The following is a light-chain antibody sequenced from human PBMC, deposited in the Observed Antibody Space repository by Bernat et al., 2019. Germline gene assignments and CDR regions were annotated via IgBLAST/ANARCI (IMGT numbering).Light chain of an antibody. CDR3: QQYDDYPLT. J-gene: IGKJ3*01. CDR2: KAS. CDR1: QSISSW. Sequence: DIQMTQSSSTLSASVGDRVIITCRVSQSISSWLAWYQQKPGKAPKLLIYKASSLESGVPSRFSGTGSGTEFTLSISSLQPDDFATYYCQQYDDYPLTFGPGTKVDVK. V-gene: IGKV1-5*03.